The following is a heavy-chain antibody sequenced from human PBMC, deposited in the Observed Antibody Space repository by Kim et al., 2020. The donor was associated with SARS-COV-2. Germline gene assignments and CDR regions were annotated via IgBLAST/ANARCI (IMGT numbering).Heavy chain of an antibody. V-gene: IGHV3-23*01. D-gene: IGHD2-21*02. Sequence: GGSLRPSCEASGFTFNNYGMNWVRQAPGKGLEWVSGISGSASNAYYADSVKGRFTISRDNSKDTLYLQMNSLRAEDTAIYFCARVLVPGRYYFDYWGQGT. CDR3: ARVLVPGRYYFDY. J-gene: IGHJ4*02. CDR1: GFTFNNYG. CDR2: ISGSASNA.